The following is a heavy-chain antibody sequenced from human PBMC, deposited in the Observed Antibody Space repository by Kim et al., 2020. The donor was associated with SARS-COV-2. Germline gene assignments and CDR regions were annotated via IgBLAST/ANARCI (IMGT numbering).Heavy chain of an antibody. CDR3: ARGQVMTPFDY. D-gene: IGHD3-16*01. V-gene: IGHV3-21*01. Sequence: MCHADSVQGRFTNSRDKAKNSLYREMNSLRAEDTAVCYCARGQVMTPFDYWGQGTLVTVSS. CDR2: M. J-gene: IGHJ4*02.